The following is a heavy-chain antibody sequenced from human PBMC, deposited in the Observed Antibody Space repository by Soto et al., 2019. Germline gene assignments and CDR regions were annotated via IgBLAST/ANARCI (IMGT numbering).Heavy chain of an antibody. Sequence: GGSLRLSCAASGFTFSSYAMSWVRQAPGKGLEWVSAISGSGGSTYYAQKFQGRVTMTRDTSTSTVYMELSSLRSEDTAVYYCARDRRAARSVFDYWGQGTLVTVSS. J-gene: IGHJ4*02. D-gene: IGHD6-6*01. CDR2: ISGSGGST. CDR1: GFTFSSYA. V-gene: IGHV3-23*01. CDR3: ARDRRAARSVFDY.